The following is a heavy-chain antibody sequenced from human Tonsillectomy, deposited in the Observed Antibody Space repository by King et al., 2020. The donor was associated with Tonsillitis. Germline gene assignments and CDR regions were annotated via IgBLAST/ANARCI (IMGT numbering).Heavy chain of an antibody. D-gene: IGHD6-13*01. V-gene: IGHV3-30*18. J-gene: IGHJ4*02. Sequence: VQLVESGGGVVQPGRSLRLSCAASGFTFSSYGMHWVRQAPGKGLEWVAVISYDGSNKYYADSVKGRFTISRDNSKNTLYLQMNSLRAEDTAVYYCAKDQFKQQLVDYWGQGTLVTVSS. CDR1: GFTFSSYG. CDR3: AKDQFKQQLVDY. CDR2: ISYDGSNK.